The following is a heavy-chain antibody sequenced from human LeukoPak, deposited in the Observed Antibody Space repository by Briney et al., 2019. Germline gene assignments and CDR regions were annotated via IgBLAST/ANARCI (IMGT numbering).Heavy chain of an antibody. CDR2: INPSGGST. CDR3: ARDRRNYYDSSGYSPTAD. D-gene: IGHD3-22*01. V-gene: IGHV1-46*01. CDR1: GYTFTSYY. Sequence: GASVKVSCKASGYTFTSYYMHWVRQAPGQGLEWMGIINPSGGSTSYAQKFQGRVTMTRDTSTSTVYMELSSLRSEDTAVYYCARDRRNYYDSSGYSPTADWGQGTLVTVSS. J-gene: IGHJ4*02.